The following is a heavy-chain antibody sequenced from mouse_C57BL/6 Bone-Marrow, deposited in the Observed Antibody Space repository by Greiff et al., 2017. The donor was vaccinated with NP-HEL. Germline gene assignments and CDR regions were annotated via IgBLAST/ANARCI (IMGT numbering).Heavy chain of an antibody. D-gene: IGHD2-3*01. Sequence: EVQLQESGPGLVKPSQSLSLTCSVTGYSITSGYYWYWIRQFPGNKLEWMGYISYDGSNNYNPSLKNRISITRDTSKNQFFLKLNSVTTEDTATYDCARDADGYYEAYWGQGTLVTVSA. CDR1: GYSITSGYY. V-gene: IGHV3-6*01. CDR3: ARDADGYYEAY. CDR2: ISYDGSN. J-gene: IGHJ3*01.